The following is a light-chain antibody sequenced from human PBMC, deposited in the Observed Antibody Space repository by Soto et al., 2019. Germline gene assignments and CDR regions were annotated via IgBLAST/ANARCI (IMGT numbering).Light chain of an antibody. CDR1: QGISSY. CDR2: AAS. CDR3: QQLNSSPYT. Sequence: DIQLTQSPSFLSASVGDRVTITCRASQGISSYLAWYQQKPGKAPKLLIYAASTLQSGVPSRFRGSGSGTEVTLTIRSLQPEDFAAYSCQQLNSSPYTFGQGTKLEIK. J-gene: IGKJ2*01. V-gene: IGKV1-9*01.